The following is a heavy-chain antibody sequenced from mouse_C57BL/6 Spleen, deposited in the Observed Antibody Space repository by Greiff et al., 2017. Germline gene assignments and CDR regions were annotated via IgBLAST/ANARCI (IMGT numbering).Heavy chain of an antibody. D-gene: IGHD3-2*02. CDR1: GYTFTSYW. CDR3: ARTAQATMDY. V-gene: IGHV1-69*01. CDR2: IDPSDSYT. Sequence: QVQLQQPGAELVMPGASVKLSCKASGYTFTSYWMHWVKQRPGQGLEWIGEIDPSDSYTNYNQKFKGKTTLTVDKSSSTAYMQLSSLTSEDSAVYYCARTAQATMDYWGQGTSVTVSS. J-gene: IGHJ4*01.